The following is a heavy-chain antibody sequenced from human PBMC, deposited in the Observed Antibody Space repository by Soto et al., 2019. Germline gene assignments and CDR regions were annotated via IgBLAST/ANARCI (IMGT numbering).Heavy chain of an antibody. J-gene: IGHJ4*02. D-gene: IGHD4-17*01. V-gene: IGHV3-74*01. CDR2: INDDGIST. CDR1: GFTFSMYW. CDR3: TRGPRPTSTPTVAF. Sequence: EVQLVESGGGLVQPGGSLRLSCAASGFTFSMYWMHWVRQVPGQGPEWVSRINDDGISTNYADSVKGRFTISRKNAKNTQYLQMNALRVEDTGVYYGTRGPRPTSTPTVAFWGQGTLVTVSS.